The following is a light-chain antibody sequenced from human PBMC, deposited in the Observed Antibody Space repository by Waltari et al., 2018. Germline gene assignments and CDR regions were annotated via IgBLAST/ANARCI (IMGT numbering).Light chain of an antibody. CDR2: LGS. V-gene: IGKV2-28*01. CDR3: MQALQTPIT. CDR1: QSLLHSTVYNY. Sequence: DIVMTQSPLSLPVTPGEPDSIYCRSSQSLLHSTVYNYLDWYLPKPGESPQLLISLGSNRASGVPDRFSGSGAGTDFTLKISRVEAEDVGVYYCMQALQTPITFGPGTKVDIK. J-gene: IGKJ3*01.